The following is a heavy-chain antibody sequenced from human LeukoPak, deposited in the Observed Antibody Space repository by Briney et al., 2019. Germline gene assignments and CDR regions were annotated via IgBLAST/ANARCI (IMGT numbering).Heavy chain of an antibody. CDR1: GYTLSKLS. D-gene: IGHD2-15*01. CDR3: ARDRPHCSGGSCYPGGAFDI. J-gene: IGHJ3*02. V-gene: IGHV1-46*01. Sequence: ASVRVSCKVAGYTLSKLSMHWVRQAPGKGLEWMGIINPSGGSTSYAQKFQGRVTMTRDTSTSTVYMELSSLRSEDTAVYYCARDRPHCSGGSCYPGGAFDIWGQGTMVTVSS. CDR2: INPSGGST.